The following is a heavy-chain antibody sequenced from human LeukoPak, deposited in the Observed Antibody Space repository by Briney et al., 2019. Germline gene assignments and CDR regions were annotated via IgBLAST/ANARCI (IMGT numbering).Heavy chain of an antibody. J-gene: IGHJ5*02. D-gene: IGHD3-22*01. CDR2: IIPIFGTA. V-gene: IGHV1-69*05. CDR3: ARGFYYYDSSGYLGYNWFDP. Sequence: LVASVKVSCKASGGTFSSYAISWVRQAPGQGLEWMGGIIPIFGTANYAQKFQGRVTITTDESTSTAYMELSSLRSEDTAVYYCARGFYYYDSSGYLGYNWFDPWGQGTLVTVSS. CDR1: GGTFSSYA.